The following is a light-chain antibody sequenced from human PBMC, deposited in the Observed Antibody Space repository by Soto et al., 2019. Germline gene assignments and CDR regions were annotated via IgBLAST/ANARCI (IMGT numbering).Light chain of an antibody. V-gene: IGLV2-8*01. CDR1: SSDVGAYNY. Sequence: QSVLTQPPSASGSPGQSVTISCTGTSSDVGAYNYVSWYQQHAGKAPKLVIYEVTKRPSGVPDRLSGSKSANTASLTVSGLQAEDEADYNSSSFASSNPGVFGGGTKLTVL. CDR3: SSFASSNPGV. J-gene: IGLJ3*02. CDR2: EVT.